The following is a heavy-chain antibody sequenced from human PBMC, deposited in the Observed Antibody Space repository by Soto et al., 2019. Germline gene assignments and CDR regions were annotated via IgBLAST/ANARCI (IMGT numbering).Heavy chain of an antibody. J-gene: IGHJ4*02. CDR1: GDTIYSDNYY. D-gene: IGHD2-15*01. Sequence: QVQLRESGPGLGKTSQTLSLTCTVSGDTIYSDNYYWTWIRQPPGRGLELIAYIYYSGKTYYNPSLTRRTIISVDTSKNQFSLRLSSVTAADTAVYFCARGESMLPSMLPSPLDFWGQGILVTVSS. CDR2: IYYSGKT. V-gene: IGHV4-30-4*01. CDR3: ARGESMLPSMLPSPLDF.